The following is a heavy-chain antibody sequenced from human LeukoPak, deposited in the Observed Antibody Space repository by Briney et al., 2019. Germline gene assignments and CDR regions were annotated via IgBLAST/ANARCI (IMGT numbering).Heavy chain of an antibody. CDR1: GFTFNIYW. J-gene: IGHJ4*02. CDR3: ARVSAPRPPSGTFDY. Sequence: GGSLRLSCASSGFTFNIYWMSWVRQAPGKGLEWVANIKEDGSETYYVDSVKGRFTISRDNANNSLYLQMNSLRAEDTAVYYCARVSAPRPPSGTFDYWGQGTLVTVSS. V-gene: IGHV3-7*01. D-gene: IGHD1-26*01. CDR2: IKEDGSET.